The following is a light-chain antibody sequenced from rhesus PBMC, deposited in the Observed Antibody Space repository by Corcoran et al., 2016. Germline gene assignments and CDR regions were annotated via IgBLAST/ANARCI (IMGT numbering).Light chain of an antibody. J-gene: IGKJ1*01. CDR2: YAA. CDR1: QGISNY. Sequence: DIQMTQSPSSLSASVGDTVTIPCRASQGISNYLAWYQQKPGKAPKPLIYYAANLESGAPSRFSGSGSGTDFTLTISSLQPEDFATYFCQQHNSYPRTFGQGTKVEIK. V-gene: IGKV1S14*01. CDR3: QQHNSYPRT.